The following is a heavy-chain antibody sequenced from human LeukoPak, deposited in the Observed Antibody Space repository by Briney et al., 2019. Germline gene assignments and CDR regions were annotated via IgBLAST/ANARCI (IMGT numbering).Heavy chain of an antibody. CDR3: ARDHCVSSGCYEDYYYGMDV. J-gene: IGHJ6*02. CDR1: GGTFSSYA. V-gene: IGHV1-69*01. Sequence: SVKVSFKASGGTFSSYAISWVRQAPGQGLEWMGGIIPIFGTANYAQKFQGRVTITADESTSTAYMELSSLRSEDTAVYYCARDHCVSSGCYEDYYYGMDVWGRGTTVTVSS. CDR2: IIPIFGTA. D-gene: IGHD2-2*01.